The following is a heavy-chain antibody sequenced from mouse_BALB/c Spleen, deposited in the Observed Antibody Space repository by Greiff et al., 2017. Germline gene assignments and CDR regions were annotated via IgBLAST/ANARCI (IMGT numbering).Heavy chain of an antibody. CDR1: GYTFTSYW. D-gene: IGHD2-3*01. Sequence: VQLQQPGAELVKPGASVKMSCKASGYTFTSYWMHWVKQRPGQGLEWIGVIDPSDSYTSYNQKFKGKATLTVDTSSSTAYMQLSSLTSEDSAVYYCISPYDGYRAWFAYWGQGTLVTVSA. J-gene: IGHJ3*01. V-gene: IGHV1S127*01. CDR3: ISPYDGYRAWFAY. CDR2: IDPSDSYT.